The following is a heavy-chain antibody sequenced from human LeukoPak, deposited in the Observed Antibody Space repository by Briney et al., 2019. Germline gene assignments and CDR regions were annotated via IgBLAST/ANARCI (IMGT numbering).Heavy chain of an antibody. CDR2: IYYSGST. D-gene: IGHD4-17*01. CDR1: GGSISGSSYY. CDR3: ARDRRTVTTFYYYYGMDV. J-gene: IGHJ6*02. Sequence: SETLSLTCTVSGGSISGSSYYWGWIRQPPGKGLEWIGYIYYSGSTYYNPSLKSRVTISVDTSKNQFSLKLSSVTAADTAVYYCARDRRTVTTFYYYYGMDVWGQGTTVTVSS. V-gene: IGHV4-31*03.